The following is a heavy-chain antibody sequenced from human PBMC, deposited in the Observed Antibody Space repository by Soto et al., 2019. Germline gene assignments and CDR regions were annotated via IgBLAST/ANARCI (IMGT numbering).Heavy chain of an antibody. V-gene: IGHV1-18*01. CDR1: GYTFTSYG. Sequence: ASVKVSCKASGYTFTSYGISWVRQAPGQGLEWMGWISAYNGNTNYAQKLQGRVTITTDTSTSTAYMELRSLRSDDTAVYYCARVSNVAAGRHGMDVWGQGTTVTVSS. D-gene: IGHD6-13*01. CDR3: ARVSNVAAGRHGMDV. J-gene: IGHJ6*02. CDR2: ISAYNGNT.